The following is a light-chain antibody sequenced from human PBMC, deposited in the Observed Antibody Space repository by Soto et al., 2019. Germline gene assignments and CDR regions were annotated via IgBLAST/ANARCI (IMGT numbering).Light chain of an antibody. CDR3: QHRSNWWT. CDR2: DAS. V-gene: IGKV3-11*01. CDR1: QTVSNY. J-gene: IGKJ1*01. Sequence: EIVWPPSPATLSLSPVDRATLSCRASQTVSNYLAWYQQKPGQAPRLLIYDASKRATGIPARFSGSASATEFTLTISRLEPEDFAVDYCQHRSNWWTFGQGTKVDIK.